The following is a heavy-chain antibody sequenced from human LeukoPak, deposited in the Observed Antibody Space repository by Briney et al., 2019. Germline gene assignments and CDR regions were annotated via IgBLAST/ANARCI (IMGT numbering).Heavy chain of an antibody. CDR3: ARSRGYRSGWPFDI. Sequence: GGSLRLSCAASGFTFSSYAMHWVRQAPGKGLEWVAVISYDGSNKYYADSVKGRFTISRDNSKNTLYLQMNSLRAGDTAVYYGARSRGYRSGWPFDIWGQGTMVTVSS. CDR1: GFTFSSYA. V-gene: IGHV3-30-3*01. D-gene: IGHD6-19*01. CDR2: ISYDGSNK. J-gene: IGHJ3*02.